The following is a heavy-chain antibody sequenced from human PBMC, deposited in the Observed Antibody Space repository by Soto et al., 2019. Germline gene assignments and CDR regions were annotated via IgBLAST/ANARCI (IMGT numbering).Heavy chain of an antibody. D-gene: IGHD3-9*01. CDR1: GFTFSSYG. V-gene: IGHV3-33*01. Sequence: GGSLRLSCAASGFTFSSYGMHWVRQAPGKGLEWVAVIWYDGSNKYYADSVKGRLTISRDNSKNTLYLQMNSLRAEDTAVYYCARESAYYDILTGYYHDRNWFDPWGQGTLVTVSS. CDR2: IWYDGSNK. CDR3: ARESAYYDILTGYYHDRNWFDP. J-gene: IGHJ5*02.